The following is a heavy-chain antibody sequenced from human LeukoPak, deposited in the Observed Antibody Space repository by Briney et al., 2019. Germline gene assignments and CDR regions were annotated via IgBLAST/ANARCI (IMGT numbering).Heavy chain of an antibody. J-gene: IGHJ4*02. V-gene: IGHV3-74*01. D-gene: IGHD6-19*01. CDR3: ASEGRYSSGWYTALDY. CDR1: GFTFSSYW. CDR2: INSDGSST. Sequence: GGSLRLSCAASGFTFSSYWMHWVRQAPGKGLVWVSRINSDGSSTSYADSVKGRFTISRDNAKNTLYLQMGSLRAEDMAVYYCASEGRYSSGWYTALDYWGQGTLVTVSS.